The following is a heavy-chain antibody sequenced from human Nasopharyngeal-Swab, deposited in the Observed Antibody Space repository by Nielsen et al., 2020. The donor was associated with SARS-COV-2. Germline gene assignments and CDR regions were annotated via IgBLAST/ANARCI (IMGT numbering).Heavy chain of an antibody. Sequence: GGSLRLSCAASGFTFSSYWMHWVRQAPGKGLVWVSRINSDGSSTSYADSVKGRFTISRDNAKNTLYLQMNSLRAEDTAVYYCARYFPRPLDFWNHLSVSHLLYYYGMDVWGQGTMVTVSS. CDR1: GFTFSSYW. D-gene: IGHD3-3*01. V-gene: IGHV3-74*01. CDR3: ARYFPRPLDFWNHLSVSHLLYYYGMDV. J-gene: IGHJ6*02. CDR2: INSDGSST.